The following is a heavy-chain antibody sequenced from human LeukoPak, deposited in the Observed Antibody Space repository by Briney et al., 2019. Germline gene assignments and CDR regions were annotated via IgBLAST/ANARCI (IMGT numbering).Heavy chain of an antibody. CDR3: ARGYCTSSSCYNDY. V-gene: IGHV3-30*04. CDR1: GFTFSSYA. CDR2: MSFDVNNK. J-gene: IGHJ4*02. D-gene: IGHD2-2*02. Sequence: GGSLRLSCAASGFTFSSYAMSWVRQAPGKGLEWVATMSFDVNNKYYADSVRGRFTISRDNSKNTLYLQMNSLRAEDTAVYSCARGYCTSSSCYNDYWGQGALVTVSS.